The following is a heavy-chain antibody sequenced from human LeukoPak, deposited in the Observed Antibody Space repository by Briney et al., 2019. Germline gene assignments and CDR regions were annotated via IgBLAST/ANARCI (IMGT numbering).Heavy chain of an antibody. CDR3: ARGWYFDS. CDR2: LRYDETNE. V-gene: IGHV3-30*02. CDR1: GFIFSNYY. Sequence: GGSLRLSCAASGFIFSNYYMHWVSQPPGKGLEWVAFLRYDETNEHYADSLKGRFTISRDNSKDTLYLHMNSLRVEDTAVYYCARGWYFDSWGQGTLVTVSS. D-gene: IGHD6-13*01. J-gene: IGHJ4*02.